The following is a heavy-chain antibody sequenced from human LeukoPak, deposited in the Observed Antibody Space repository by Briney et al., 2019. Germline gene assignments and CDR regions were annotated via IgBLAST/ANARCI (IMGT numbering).Heavy chain of an antibody. V-gene: IGHV4-61*09. D-gene: IGHD6-13*01. J-gene: IGHJ5*02. CDR2: IHTSGST. Sequence: PSETLSLTCTVSGGSISSGSYCWSWIRQPAGKGLEWIGHIHTSGSTNYNPSLKSRVTMSVDTSKNQFSLKLSSVTAADTAVYYCARVVAAAGNAQYNWFDPWGQGTLVTVSS. CDR1: GGSISSGSYC. CDR3: ARVVAAAGNAQYNWFDP.